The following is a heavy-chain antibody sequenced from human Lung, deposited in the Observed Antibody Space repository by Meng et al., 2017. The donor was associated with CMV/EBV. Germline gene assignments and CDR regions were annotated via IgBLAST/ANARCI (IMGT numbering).Heavy chain of an antibody. CDR1: RGSLSNYA. J-gene: IGHJ3*01. Sequence: SVXVSCKASRGSLSNYAINWVRQAPGQGLEWMGGIIPSIRTPHYAQKFQGRVAITTDESTTTAYMELSSLRSDDTPGYYGARGPWPPEAFHVWGQGAMVTVSS. V-gene: IGHV1-69*05. D-gene: IGHD1-14*01. CDR2: IIPSIRTP. CDR3: ARGPWPPEAFHV.